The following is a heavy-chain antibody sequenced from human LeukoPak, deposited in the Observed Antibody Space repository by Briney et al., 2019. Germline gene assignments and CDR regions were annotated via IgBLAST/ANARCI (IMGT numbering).Heavy chain of an antibody. CDR3: ARLTGDWFDP. J-gene: IGHJ5*02. V-gene: IGHV5-51*01. Sequence: GESLKISCKGSGYNFTNYWIGWVRQMPGKGLEWMGIIFPGDSDTTYSPSFQGQVTISADKSISTAYLQWSSLKASDTAMYYCARLTGDWFDPWGQGTLVTVSS. CDR2: IFPGDSDT. D-gene: IGHD3-10*01. CDR1: GYNFTNYW.